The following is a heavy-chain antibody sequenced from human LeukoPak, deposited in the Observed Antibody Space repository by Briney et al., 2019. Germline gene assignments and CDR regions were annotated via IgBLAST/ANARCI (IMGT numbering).Heavy chain of an antibody. D-gene: IGHD5-12*01. CDR1: GYTFTGYY. CDR3: ARGGGYSGYDPIDY. V-gene: IGHV1-2*02. Sequence: ASVKVSCKASGYTFTGYYMHWVRQAPGQGLEWMGWISPNSGGTNYAQKFQGRVTMTRDTSISTAYMELSRLRSDDTAVYYCARGGGYSGYDPIDYWGQGTLVTVSS. CDR2: ISPNSGGT. J-gene: IGHJ4*02.